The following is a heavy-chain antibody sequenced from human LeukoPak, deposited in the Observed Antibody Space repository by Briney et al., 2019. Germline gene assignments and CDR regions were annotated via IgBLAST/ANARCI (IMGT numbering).Heavy chain of an antibody. D-gene: IGHD6-19*01. CDR2: ISAYSGNT. J-gene: IGHJ4*02. V-gene: IGHV1-18*01. CDR3: AIWAVAGYFDY. CDR1: GYTFTSYG. Sequence: ASVTVSCKASGYTFTSYGISWVRQAPGQGLEWMGWISAYSGNTNYAQKLQGRVTMTTDTSTSTAYMELRSLRSDDTAVYYCAIWAVAGYFDYWGQGTLVTVSS.